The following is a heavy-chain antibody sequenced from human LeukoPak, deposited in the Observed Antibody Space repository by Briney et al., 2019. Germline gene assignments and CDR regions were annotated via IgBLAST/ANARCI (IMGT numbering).Heavy chain of an antibody. CDR2: IYHSGST. CDR3: ASVGLGVPAAHDAFDI. CDR1: GGSISSGGYS. D-gene: IGHD2-2*01. V-gene: IGHV4-30-2*02. J-gene: IGHJ3*02. Sequence: PSQTLSLTCAVSGGSISSGGYSWSWIRQPPGKGLEWIGYIYHSGSTYYNPSLKSRVTISVDTSKNQFSLKLSSVTAADTAVYYCASVGLGVPAAHDAFDIWGQGTMVTVSS.